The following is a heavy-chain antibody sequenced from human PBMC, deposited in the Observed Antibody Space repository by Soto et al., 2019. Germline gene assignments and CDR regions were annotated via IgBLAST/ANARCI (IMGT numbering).Heavy chain of an antibody. Sequence: GGSLRLSCAASGFTFSSYWMHWVRQAPGKGLVWVSRINSDGSSTSYADSVKGRFTISRDNAKNTLYLQMNSLRAEDTAVYYCARLARPIRSSWYQSEVVYGMDVWGQGTTVTVSS. CDR2: INSDGSST. D-gene: IGHD6-13*01. CDR1: GFTFSSYW. J-gene: IGHJ6*02. CDR3: ARLARPIRSSWYQSEVVYGMDV. V-gene: IGHV3-74*01.